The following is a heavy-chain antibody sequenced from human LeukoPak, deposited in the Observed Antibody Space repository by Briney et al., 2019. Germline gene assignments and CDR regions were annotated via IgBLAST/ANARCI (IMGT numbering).Heavy chain of an antibody. Sequence: PGGSLRLSCSASGFVFSDYPLHWIRQSPGKGPEWVAVISFDGSHQYYADSVKGRFTVSRDTSKNTLYLQMNSLRAEDTAVYYCARDRSYFDYWGQGTLVTVSS. CDR1: GFVFSDYP. V-gene: IGHV3-30*07. CDR2: ISFDGSHQ. CDR3: ARDRSYFDY. J-gene: IGHJ4*02.